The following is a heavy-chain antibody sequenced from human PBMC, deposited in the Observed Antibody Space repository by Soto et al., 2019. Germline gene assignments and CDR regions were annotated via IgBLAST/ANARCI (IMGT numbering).Heavy chain of an antibody. J-gene: IGHJ3*02. CDR2: IPGDGSKN. D-gene: IGHD3-10*01. CDR1: GFTLSTYG. CDR3: AKDFRGFPGSYLDAFDI. V-gene: IGHV3-30*18. Sequence: GGSLRLSCAASGFTLSTYGMHWVRQAPGKGLEWVSGIPGDGSKNYFADSVKGRFTISRDNSKNTLYLQMNSLRAEDTAVYYCAKDFRGFPGSYLDAFDIWGHGTMVTVSS.